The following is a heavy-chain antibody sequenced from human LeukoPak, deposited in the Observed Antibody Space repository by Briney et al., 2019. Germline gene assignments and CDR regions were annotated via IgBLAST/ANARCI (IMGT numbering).Heavy chain of an antibody. CDR1: GFTFSDYY. CDR3: VRSVYNWNDVDY. Sequence: PGGSLRLSCAASGFTFSDYYMSWIRQAPGKGLEWVSYISSTVITTYYADSVKGRFTISRGNAKNSLYLQMNSLRAEDTAVYYCVRSVYNWNDVDYWGQGTLVTVSS. CDR2: ISSTVITT. J-gene: IGHJ4*02. V-gene: IGHV3-11*01. D-gene: IGHD1-20*01.